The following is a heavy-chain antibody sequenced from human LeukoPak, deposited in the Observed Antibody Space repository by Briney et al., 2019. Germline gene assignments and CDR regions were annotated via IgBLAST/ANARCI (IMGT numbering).Heavy chain of an antibody. CDR2: IIPIFGTA. CDR1: GGTFSSYA. CDR3: ARDIYEYYYGSGSLYNWFDP. D-gene: IGHD3-10*01. J-gene: IGHJ5*02. Sequence: SVKVSCKASGGTFSSYAISWVRQAPGQGLEWMGGIIPIFGTANYAQKFQGRVTIAADKSTSTAYMELSSLRSEDTAVYYCARDIYEYYYGSGSLYNWFDPWGQGTLVTVSS. V-gene: IGHV1-69*06.